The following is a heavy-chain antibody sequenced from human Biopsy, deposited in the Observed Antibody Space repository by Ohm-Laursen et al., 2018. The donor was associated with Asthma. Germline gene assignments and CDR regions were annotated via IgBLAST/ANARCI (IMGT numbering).Heavy chain of an antibody. V-gene: IGHV3-30*18. Sequence: LSLTCAASGFSFSDFVVHWVRQAPGKGLEWVAVISYDGSTKYYADSVKGRFTIARDNSKNTLYLQMNSLRAEDTAVYYCAKDTEGRYDFGSGLSYNYYGMDVWGQGTTVTVSS. CDR3: AKDTEGRYDFGSGLSYNYYGMDV. CDR2: ISYDGSTK. D-gene: IGHD3-3*01. CDR1: GFSFSDFV. J-gene: IGHJ6*02.